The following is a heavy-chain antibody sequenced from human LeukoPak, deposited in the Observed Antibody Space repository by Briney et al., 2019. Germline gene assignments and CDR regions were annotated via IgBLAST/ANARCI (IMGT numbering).Heavy chain of an antibody. V-gene: IGHV4-59*01. CDR1: GGSISNYY. J-gene: IGHJ3*02. CDR2: ISYSGST. CDR3: ARAGSLFAFDI. Sequence: SETLSLTCTVPGGSISNYYWSWIRQPPGKGLEWIGYISYSGSTNYNPSLKSRVTISVDTSKNQFSLKLSSVSAADTAVYYCARAGSLFAFDIWGQGTMVTVSS.